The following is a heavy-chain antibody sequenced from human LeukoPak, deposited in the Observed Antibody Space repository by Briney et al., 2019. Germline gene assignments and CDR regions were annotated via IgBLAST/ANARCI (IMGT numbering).Heavy chain of an antibody. V-gene: IGHV4-59*01. Sequence: SETLCLTCTVSGGSISSYYWSWIRQPPGKGLEWIGYIYYSGSTNYNPSLKSRVTISVDTSKNQSSLKLSSVTAADTAVYYCARNLPGDAFDIWGQGTMVTVSS. CDR1: GGSISSYY. CDR3: ARNLPGDAFDI. CDR2: IYYSGST. D-gene: IGHD1-14*01. J-gene: IGHJ3*02.